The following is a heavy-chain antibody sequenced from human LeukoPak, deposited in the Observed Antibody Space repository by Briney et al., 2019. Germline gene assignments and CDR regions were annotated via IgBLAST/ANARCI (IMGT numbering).Heavy chain of an antibody. Sequence: VTSLRLSCAASGFTFRNFGMHWVRQAPGKGLKGGAIIWDDGSKSYYADYLQDRFTFSRDNSKNTVYLQMNSLRADETAVYCCVRDRGEYHYFDYWGQGTLVTVSS. CDR3: VRDRGEYHYFDY. J-gene: IGHJ4*02. CDR2: IWDDGSKS. D-gene: IGHD2/OR15-2a*01. CDR1: GFTFRNFG. V-gene: IGHV3-33*01.